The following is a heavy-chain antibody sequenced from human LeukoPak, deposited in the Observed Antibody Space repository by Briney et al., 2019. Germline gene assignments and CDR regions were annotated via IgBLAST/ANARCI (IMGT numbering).Heavy chain of an antibody. CDR2: IKQDGSEK. CDR3: ASALDYGDSSSDY. V-gene: IGHV3-7*02. J-gene: IGHJ4*02. Sequence: GGSLRLSCAASGFTFSSYGMTWVRQAPGKGLEWVANIKQDGSEKYYVDSVKGRFTISRDNAKNSLYLQMNSLRAEDTAVYYCASALDYGDSSSDYWGQGTLVTVSS. CDR1: GFTFSSYG. D-gene: IGHD4-17*01.